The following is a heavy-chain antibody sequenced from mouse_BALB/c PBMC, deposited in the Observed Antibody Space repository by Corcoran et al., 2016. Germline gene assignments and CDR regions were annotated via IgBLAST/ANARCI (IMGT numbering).Heavy chain of an antibody. CDR3: ARLGDYGWYAF. CDR1: GFDFSGYW. V-gene: IGHV4-1*02. CDR2: INPESSTI. J-gene: IGHJ3*01. Sequence: EVKLLESGGGLVQPGGSLKLSCADSGFDFSGYWMNWVRQAPGKGLEGIGEINPESSTINYTPSLKDKFIISKDNAKNTLYLQMSKVRSEDTSLYYCARLGDYGWYAFWVQGTLVTVSA. D-gene: IGHD2-4*01.